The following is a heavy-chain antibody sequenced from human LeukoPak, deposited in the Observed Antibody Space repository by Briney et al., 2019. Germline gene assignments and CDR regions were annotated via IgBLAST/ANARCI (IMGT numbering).Heavy chain of an antibody. CDR3: ASLGIERWLQLKPIDY. J-gene: IGHJ4*02. CDR1: GGSFSGYY. V-gene: IGHV4-34*01. CDR2: INHSGST. Sequence: SETLSLTCAVYGGSFSGYYWSWIRQPPGKGLEWIGEINHSGSTNYNPSLKSRVTISVDTSKNQFSLKLNSVTAADTAVYYCASLGIERWLQLKPIDYWGQGTLVTVSS. D-gene: IGHD5-24*01.